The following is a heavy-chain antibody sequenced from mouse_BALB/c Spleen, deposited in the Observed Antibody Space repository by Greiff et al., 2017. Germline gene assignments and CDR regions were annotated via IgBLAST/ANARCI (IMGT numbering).Heavy chain of an antibody. Sequence: VMLVESGPGLVQPSQSLSITCTVSGFSLTSYGVHWVRQSPGKGLEWLGVIWSGGSTDYNAAFISRLSISKDNSKSQVFFKMNSLQANDTAIYYCARNTDAYYGSSHVDYWGQGTTLTVSS. J-gene: IGHJ2*01. CDR2: IWSGGST. CDR1: GFSLTSYG. CDR3: ARNTDAYYGSSHVDY. D-gene: IGHD1-1*01. V-gene: IGHV2-2*02.